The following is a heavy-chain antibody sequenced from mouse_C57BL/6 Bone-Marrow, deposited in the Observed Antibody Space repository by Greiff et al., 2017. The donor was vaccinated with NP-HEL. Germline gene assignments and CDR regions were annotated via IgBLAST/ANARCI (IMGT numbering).Heavy chain of an antibody. Sequence: EVKLVESGGGLVKPGGSLKLSCAASGFTFSSYAMSWVRQTPEKRLEWVATISDGGSYTYYPDNVKGRLTISRDNAKNNLYLQMSHLKSEDTAMYYCASIYYDYLYYAMDYWGQGTSVTVSS. CDR2: ISDGGSYT. CDR1: GFTFSSYA. D-gene: IGHD2-4*01. J-gene: IGHJ4*01. CDR3: ASIYYDYLYYAMDY. V-gene: IGHV5-4*03.